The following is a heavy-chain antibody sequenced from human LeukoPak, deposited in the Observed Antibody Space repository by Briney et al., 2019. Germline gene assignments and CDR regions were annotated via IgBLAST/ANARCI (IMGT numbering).Heavy chain of an antibody. Sequence: HAGGSLRLSCPASGFPFSSYSMSWARQGPGKGLQWVSGLSPRGGLSYYADSVKGRFTISRDDSKNTLYLGMNSLRAEDTAVYYCVKVALNYYGSGTYLMDVWGKGTTVIVSS. CDR2: LSPRGGLS. J-gene: IGHJ6*04. CDR3: VKVALNYYGSGTYLMDV. CDR1: GFPFSSYS. D-gene: IGHD3-10*01. V-gene: IGHV3-23*01.